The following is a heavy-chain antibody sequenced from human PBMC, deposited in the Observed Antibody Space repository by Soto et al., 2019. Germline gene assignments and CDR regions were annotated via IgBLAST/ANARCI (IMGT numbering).Heavy chain of an antibody. CDR1: GYAFTSYC. J-gene: IGHJ3*02. D-gene: IGHD6-19*01. CDR3: ARDGIAVAGITTFDI. Sequence: ASVEVSCKASGYAFTSYCISWVLQAPGQGLEWMGWISAYNGNTNYAQKLQGRVTMTTDTSTSTAHMELRSLRSDDTAVYYCARDGIAVAGITTFDIWGQGTMVTVSS. V-gene: IGHV1-18*01. CDR2: ISAYNGNT.